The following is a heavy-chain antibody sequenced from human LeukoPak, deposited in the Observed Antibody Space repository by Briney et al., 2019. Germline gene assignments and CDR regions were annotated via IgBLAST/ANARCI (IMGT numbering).Heavy chain of an antibody. V-gene: IGHV1-8*01. CDR1: GYTFSSYE. CDR3: ARIRPVTTGLKGYYFDY. CDR2: MNPKTGKT. Sequence: ASVKVSCKTSGYTFSSYEINWVRQAAGRGLEWVGWMNPKTGKTAYARNLQGRVTLTRDTSISTAYMDLSALRSEDTAVYYCARIRPVTTGLKGYYFDYWGQGTLVTVSS. J-gene: IGHJ4*02. D-gene: IGHD1-1*01.